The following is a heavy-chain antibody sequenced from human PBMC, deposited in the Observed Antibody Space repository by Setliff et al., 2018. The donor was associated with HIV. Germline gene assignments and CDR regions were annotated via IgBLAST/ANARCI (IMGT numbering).Heavy chain of an antibody. CDR1: GDSIRCYY. CDR3: ARQMPIPGIAITTVDY. CDR2: VFYTGFA. V-gene: IGHV4-59*08. D-gene: IGHD5-12*01. Sequence: SETLSLTCTVSGDSIRCYYWSWIRQPPGKGLEWMGYVFYTGFAAYNPSLKSRLTISVDTSKSQFSLTLTSVTAADTAVYYCARQMPIPGIAITTVDYWGQGALVTVSS. J-gene: IGHJ4*02.